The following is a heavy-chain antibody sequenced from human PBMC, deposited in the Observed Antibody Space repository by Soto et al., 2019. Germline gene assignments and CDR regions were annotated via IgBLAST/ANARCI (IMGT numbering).Heavy chain of an antibody. CDR1: GDSISSSSYY. CDR2: IFYTGST. V-gene: IGHV4-39*01. J-gene: IGHJ4*02. Sequence: SETLSLTCIVSGDSISSSSYYWGWIRQPPGKGLEWIGSIFYTGSTYYNPSLKSRVTISVDTSRDQFSLKLSSVTAADTAVYYFTRNGEFSYGSVSYWGRGTLVTVSS. CDR3: TRNGEFSYGSVSY. D-gene: IGHD5-18*01.